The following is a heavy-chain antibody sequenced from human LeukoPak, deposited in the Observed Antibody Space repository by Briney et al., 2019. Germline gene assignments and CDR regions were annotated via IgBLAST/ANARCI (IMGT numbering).Heavy chain of an antibody. D-gene: IGHD3-10*01. J-gene: IGHJ3*02. Sequence: GGSLRLSCAASGFTFSSYAMSWVRQAPGKGLEWVLAISGSGGSTYYADSVKGRFTISRDNYKNTMYLQMNSLRAEDTAVYYCARARSRFWPDAFDIWGQGTMVTVSS. CDR1: GFTFSSYA. CDR2: ISGSGGST. V-gene: IGHV3-23*01. CDR3: ARARSRFWPDAFDI.